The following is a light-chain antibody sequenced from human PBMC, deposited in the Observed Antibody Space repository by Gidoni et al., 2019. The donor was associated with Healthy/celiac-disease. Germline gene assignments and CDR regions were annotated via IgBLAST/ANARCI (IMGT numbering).Light chain of an antibody. CDR1: QGISSY. CDR3: QQHNSYPLVT. Sequence: DIQLTQSPSFLSASLGDRVTITCRASQGISSYLAWYQQKPGKAPKLLIYAASTLQSGVPSRFSGSGSGTEFTLTISSLQPEDFATYYCQQHNSYPLVTFGGGTKVEIK. V-gene: IGKV1-9*01. CDR2: AAS. J-gene: IGKJ4*01.